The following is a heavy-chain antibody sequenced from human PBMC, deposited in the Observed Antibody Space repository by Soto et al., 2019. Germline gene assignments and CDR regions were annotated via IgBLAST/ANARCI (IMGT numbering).Heavy chain of an antibody. CDR2: ISSSSSYI. CDR1: GFTFSSYS. J-gene: IGHJ6*02. V-gene: IGHV3-21*01. Sequence: GPLRLSCAASGFTFSSYSMNWVRQAPGKGLEWVSSISSSSSYIYYADSVKGRFTISRDNAKNSLYLQMNSLRAEDTAVYYCARRGDYYYGMDVWGQGTTVTVSS. CDR3: ARRGDYYYGMDV.